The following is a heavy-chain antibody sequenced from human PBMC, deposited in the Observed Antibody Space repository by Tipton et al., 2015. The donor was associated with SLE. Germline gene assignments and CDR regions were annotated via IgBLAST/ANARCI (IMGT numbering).Heavy chain of an antibody. V-gene: IGHV4-34*01. CDR2: INHSGST. Sequence: TLSLTCAVYGGSFSGYYWSWIRQPPGKGLEWIGEINHSGSTNYNPSLKSRVTISVDTSKNQFSLKLRSVTAADTAVYYCARGEFVVVVAATYDYYGMDVWRQGPTVTVSS. CDR1: GGSFSGYY. J-gene: IGHJ6*02. CDR3: ARGEFVVVVAATYDYYGMDV. D-gene: IGHD2-15*01.